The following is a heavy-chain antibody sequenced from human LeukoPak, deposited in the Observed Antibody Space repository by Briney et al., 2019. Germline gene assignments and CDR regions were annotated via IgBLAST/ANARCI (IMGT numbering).Heavy chain of an antibody. CDR3: ARDRGAVTDVFDY. Sequence: PGGSLRLSCVASGFTFSDYYMSWIRQAPGKGLEWVSYIRSSGTTIHYADSVKGRFTISRDNAKNSLYLQMNSLRAEDTAVYYCARDRGAVTDVFDYRGQGTLVTVSS. V-gene: IGHV3-11*04. D-gene: IGHD6-19*01. CDR1: GFTFSDYY. CDR2: IRSSGTTI. J-gene: IGHJ4*02.